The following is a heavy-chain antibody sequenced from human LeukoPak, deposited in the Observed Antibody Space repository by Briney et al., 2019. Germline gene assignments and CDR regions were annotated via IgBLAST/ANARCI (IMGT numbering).Heavy chain of an antibody. CDR1: GFTFSSYS. D-gene: IGHD5-12*01. CDR3: ARVTRGGYDGYFDY. V-gene: IGHV3-21*01. Sequence: GGSLRLSCAASGFTFSSYSMNWVRQAPGKGLEWVSFISTSSSYIYYADSLKGRFTISRDNAKKSLYLQINSLRAEDTAVYYCARVTRGGYDGYFDYWGQGTLVTVSS. CDR2: ISTSSSYI. J-gene: IGHJ4*02.